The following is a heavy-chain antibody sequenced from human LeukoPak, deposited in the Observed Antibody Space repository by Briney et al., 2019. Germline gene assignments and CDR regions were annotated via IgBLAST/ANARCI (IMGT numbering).Heavy chain of an antibody. J-gene: IGHJ4*02. CDR3: ARDFGSSGWYGAFDY. CDR1: GGSISSYF. CDR2: ISYTGSS. Sequence: PSETLSLTCTVSGGSISSYFWSWVRQPPGKGLEWSGDISYTGSSNYNPSLTSRVTISVYTSQNQFSLRLNSVTAADTAVYYCARDFGSSGWYGAFDYWGQGILVTVSS. V-gene: IGHV4-59*01. D-gene: IGHD6-19*01.